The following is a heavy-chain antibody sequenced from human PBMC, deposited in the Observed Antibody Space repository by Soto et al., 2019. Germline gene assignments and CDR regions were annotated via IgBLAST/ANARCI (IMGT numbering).Heavy chain of an antibody. J-gene: IGHJ5*01. CDR1: AGIMNAGQYF. CDR3: ARVKFKRVCLPYHS. Sequence: TVSAGIMNAGQYFGCCLLLSPGKGLEFMGYTYYSGSTYYNPSLNRRITMSLDMSKNQFSLRLTSVTAADAALYFCARVKFKRVCLPYHSWG. CDR2: TYYSGST. V-gene: IGHV4-30-4*08.